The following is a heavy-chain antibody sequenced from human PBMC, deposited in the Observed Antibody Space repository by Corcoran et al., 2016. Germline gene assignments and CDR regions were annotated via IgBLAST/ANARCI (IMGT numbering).Heavy chain of an antibody. CDR3: ARVFDLGSRSSKGVWFDP. CDR1: GGSFSGYY. Sequence: QVQLQQWGAGLLKPSETLSLTCAVYGGSFSGYYWSWIRQPTGQGQEWIGEINHSGRTNYNPSLKSRVTISGDTSKNQFSLKLSSVTAADTAVYYCARVFDLGSRSSKGVWFDPWGQGTLVTVSS. CDR2: INHSGRT. D-gene: IGHD2-8*01. V-gene: IGHV4-34*01. J-gene: IGHJ5*02.